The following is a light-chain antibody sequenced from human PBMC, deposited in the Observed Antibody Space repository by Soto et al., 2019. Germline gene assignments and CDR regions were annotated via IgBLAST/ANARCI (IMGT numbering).Light chain of an antibody. CDR1: QSVSSN. J-gene: IGKJ2*01. CDR3: QQYNDWPPGYT. V-gene: IGKV3-15*01. CDR2: GAS. Sequence: IVMTQSPATLSVSPGERATLHCRASQSVSSNLGWYQHKPGQAPRLLIYGASTRATGIPARFSGSGSGTDFTLTISGPQSEDFAVYYCQQYNDWPPGYTFGQGTKVDIK.